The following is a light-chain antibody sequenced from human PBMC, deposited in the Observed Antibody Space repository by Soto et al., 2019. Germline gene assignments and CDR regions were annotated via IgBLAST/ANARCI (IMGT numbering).Light chain of an antibody. V-gene: IGLV2-14*01. Sequence: QSALTQPASVSGSPGQSITISCTGTSSDVGGYNYVSWYQQHPGKAPKLMIYEVSKRPSGVSNRFSGSKSGNTASLTISGLQAEDEADYYCSSYTSSSTLSVVFGGGTKVTVL. J-gene: IGLJ2*01. CDR2: EVS. CDR1: SSDVGGYNY. CDR3: SSYTSSSTLSVV.